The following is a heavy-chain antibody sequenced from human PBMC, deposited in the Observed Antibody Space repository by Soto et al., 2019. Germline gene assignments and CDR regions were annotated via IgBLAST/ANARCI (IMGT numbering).Heavy chain of an antibody. J-gene: IGHJ4*01. CDR1: GFTFDDYV. D-gene: IGHD2-15*01. CDR3: VKATSADFHRVLSTAEYFFDY. Sequence: EVQLVESGGGLVRPGRSLRVSCKASGFTFDDYVMHWVRQPPGRGLEWVSGITWNSGSVAYAASVKGRFSMSRDDYDNSLYLQMNSLTPEDTALYYCVKATSADFHRVLSTAEYFFDYWGHGPLVTVSS. V-gene: IGHV3-9*01. CDR2: ITWNSGSV.